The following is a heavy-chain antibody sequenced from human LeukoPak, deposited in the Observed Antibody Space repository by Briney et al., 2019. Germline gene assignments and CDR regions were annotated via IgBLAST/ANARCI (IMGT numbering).Heavy chain of an antibody. D-gene: IGHD4-17*01. V-gene: IGHV4-4*07. J-gene: IGHJ3*02. CDR2: IYTSGST. Sequence: SETLSLTCAVSGGSISSYYWSWIRQPAGKGLEWIGRIYTSGSTNYNPSLKSRVTMSVDTSKNQFSLKLSSVTAADTAVYYCARSGDYVTNDAFDIWGQGTMVTVSS. CDR1: GGSISSYY. CDR3: ARSGDYVTNDAFDI.